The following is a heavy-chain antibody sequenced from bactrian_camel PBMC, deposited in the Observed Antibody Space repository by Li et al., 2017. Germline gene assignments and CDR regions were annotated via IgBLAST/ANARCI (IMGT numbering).Heavy chain of an antibody. Sequence: HVQLVESGGGSVQAGGSLRLSCTVSGSTFDGSDMGWYRQAPGKEREGVASIDIWGRTTYSTSVKGRFTISRDNNAEDTVYLKMNNLQPGDTGTYVCAASNLVVQSPNVFRVPSFRFWGQGTQVTVS. CDR1: GSTFDGSD. J-gene: IGHJ4*01. CDR3: AASNLVVQSPNVFRVPSFRF. CDR2: IDIWGRT. V-gene: IGHV3S63*01. D-gene: IGHD7*01.